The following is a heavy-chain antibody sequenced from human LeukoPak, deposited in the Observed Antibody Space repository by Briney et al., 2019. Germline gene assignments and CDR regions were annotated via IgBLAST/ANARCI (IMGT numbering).Heavy chain of an antibody. Sequence: PRGSLRLSCAASGFTFTTYDMHWVRQAPGKGLEWVAVISSGGDIKIYADSVKGRFTISRDNSKNTPFLEMNSLRVDDTAVYYCARDYRSGAPDFLDSWGQGTLVTVSS. J-gene: IGHJ4*02. D-gene: IGHD1-14*01. CDR2: ISSGGDIK. CDR3: ARDYRSGAPDFLDS. V-gene: IGHV3-30-3*01. CDR1: GFTFTTYD.